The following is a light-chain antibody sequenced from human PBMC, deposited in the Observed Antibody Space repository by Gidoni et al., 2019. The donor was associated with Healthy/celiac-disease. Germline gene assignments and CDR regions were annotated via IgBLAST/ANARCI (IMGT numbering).Light chain of an antibody. CDR3: QQYGNSPGFT. CDR2: GAS. Sequence: EIVLTQSPGTLSLSPGERATLSCRASQSVSSSYLAWYQQKPGQAPRLLIYGASSRATGIPDRFSGSGSGTDFTLTISRLEPEDFAVYYCQQYGNSPGFTFXPXTKVDIK. CDR1: QSVSSSY. J-gene: IGKJ3*01. V-gene: IGKV3-20*01.